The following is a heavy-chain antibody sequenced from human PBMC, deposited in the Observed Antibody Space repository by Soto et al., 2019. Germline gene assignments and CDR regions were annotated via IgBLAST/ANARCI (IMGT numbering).Heavy chain of an antibody. CDR1: GGSISRGDYY. J-gene: IGHJ4*02. CDR2: IYYSGST. D-gene: IGHD3-16*01. Sequence: QVQLQESGPGLVKPSQTLSLTCTVSGGSISRGDYYWSWIRQPPGKGLEWIGYIYYSGSTYYNPPLKSRGTMSVDTSKNQFSLKLSSVTAADTAVYYCARNSMTDMLTPDYWGQGTLVTVSS. V-gene: IGHV4-30-4*01. CDR3: ARNSMTDMLTPDY.